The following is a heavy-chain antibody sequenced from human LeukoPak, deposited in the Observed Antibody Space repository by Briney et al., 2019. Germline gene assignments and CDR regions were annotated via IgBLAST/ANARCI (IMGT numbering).Heavy chain of an antibody. Sequence: SGGSLRLSCAASGFTFSSYAMSWVRQAPGKGLEWVSAISGSGGSTYYADSVKGRFTISRDNAKNSLYLQMNSLRAEDTAVYYCARDFGHYGSGSYEGYWGQGTLVTVSS. V-gene: IGHV3-23*01. J-gene: IGHJ4*02. D-gene: IGHD3-10*01. CDR1: GFTFSSYA. CDR2: ISGSGGST. CDR3: ARDFGHYGSGSYEGY.